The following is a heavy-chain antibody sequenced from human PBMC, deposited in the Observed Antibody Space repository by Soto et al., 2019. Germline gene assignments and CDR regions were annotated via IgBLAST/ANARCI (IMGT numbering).Heavy chain of an antibody. D-gene: IGHD2-2*01. J-gene: IGHJ5*02. V-gene: IGHV3-33*08. CDR2: IWYDGSNK. Sequence: GGSLRLSCAASGFTFSSYSMNWVRQAPGKGLEWVAVIWYDGSNKYYADSVKGRFTISRDNSKNTLYLQMNSLRAEDTAVYYCARDRDVVVPAAILYNWFDPWGQGTLVTVSS. CDR3: ARDRDVVVPAAILYNWFDP. CDR1: GFTFSSYS.